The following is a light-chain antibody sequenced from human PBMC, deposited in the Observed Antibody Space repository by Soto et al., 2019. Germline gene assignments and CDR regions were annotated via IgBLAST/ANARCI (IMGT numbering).Light chain of an antibody. J-gene: IGLJ1*01. CDR3: CSYAGSHTFLYV. V-gene: IGLV2-11*01. CDR2: DVS. Sequence: QSALTQPRSVSGSPGQSVTISCTGTSSDVGGYNYVSWYQQHPGKAPKLMIYDVSKRPSGVPDRFSGSKSGNTASLTISGLQAEDEADYYCCSYAGSHTFLYVFGTGTKVTVL. CDR1: SSDVGGYNY.